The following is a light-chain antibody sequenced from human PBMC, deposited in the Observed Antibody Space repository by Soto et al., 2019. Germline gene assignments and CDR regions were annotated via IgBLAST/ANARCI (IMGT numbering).Light chain of an antibody. V-gene: IGLV2-8*01. CDR3: SSYAGSNIGV. CDR2: EVS. CDR1: SSDVGGYNY. J-gene: IGLJ1*01. Sequence: QSALTQPPCASGSPGQSVTISCTGTSSDVGGYNYVSWYQQHPGKAPKLMIYEVSKRPSGVPDRFSGSKSGNTASLTVSGLQSEDEADYYCSSYAGSNIGVFGTGTKLTVL.